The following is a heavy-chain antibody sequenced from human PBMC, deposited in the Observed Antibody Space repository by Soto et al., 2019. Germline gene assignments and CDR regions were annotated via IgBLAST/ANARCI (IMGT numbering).Heavy chain of an antibody. J-gene: IGHJ5*02. CDR2: IYYSGST. CDR3: ARDTIGYCSGGSCYSIGGFDP. Sequence: SETLSLTCTVSGGSISSGDYYWSWIRQPPGKGLEWIGYIYYSGSTYYNPSLKSRVTISVDTSKNQFSLKLSSVTAADTAVYYCARDTIGYCSGGSCYSIGGFDPWGQGTLVTVSS. D-gene: IGHD2-15*01. V-gene: IGHV4-30-4*01. CDR1: GGSISSGDYY.